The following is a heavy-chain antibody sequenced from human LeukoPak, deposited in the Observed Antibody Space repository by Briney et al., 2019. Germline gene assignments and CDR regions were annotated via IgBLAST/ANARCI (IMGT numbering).Heavy chain of an antibody. CDR1: GFTFSSYW. CDR3: ARDSYSGYYGDYYYYMDV. CDR2: INSDGSST. J-gene: IGHJ6*03. V-gene: IGHV3-74*01. D-gene: IGHD3-22*01. Sequence: GGSLRLSCAASGFTFSSYWMHWVRQAPGKGLVWVSRINSDGSSTSYADSVKGRFTISRDNAKNTLYLQMNSLRAEDTAVYYCARDSYSGYYGDYYYYMDVWGKGTTVTISS.